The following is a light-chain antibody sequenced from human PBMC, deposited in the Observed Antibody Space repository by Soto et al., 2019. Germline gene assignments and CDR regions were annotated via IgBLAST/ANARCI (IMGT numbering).Light chain of an antibody. CDR1: QSFSGY. J-gene: IGKJ5*01. CDR3: QRRAN. CDR2: GTS. V-gene: IGKV3-11*01. Sequence: EIVLTQSPATLLLSPGERATLSCRASQSFSGYLAWYQQRPGQAPRLLIHGTSNRATGIPARFSGGGSGTDFTLTIRGLEPEDFAVYYCQRRANFGQGTRLEMK.